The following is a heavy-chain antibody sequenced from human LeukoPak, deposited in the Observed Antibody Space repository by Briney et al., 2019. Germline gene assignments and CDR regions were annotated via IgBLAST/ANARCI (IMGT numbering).Heavy chain of an antibody. CDR3: ARGQVRYDILTGYSPARDYFDY. D-gene: IGHD3-9*01. J-gene: IGHJ4*02. CDR2: INHSGST. V-gene: IGHV4-34*01. CDR1: GGSFSGYY. Sequence: SETLSLTCAVYGGSFSGYYWSWIRQPPGKGLEWIGEINHSGSTNYNPSLKSRVTISVDTSKNQFSLKLSSVTAADTAVYYCARGQVRYDILTGYSPARDYFDYWGQGTLVTVSS.